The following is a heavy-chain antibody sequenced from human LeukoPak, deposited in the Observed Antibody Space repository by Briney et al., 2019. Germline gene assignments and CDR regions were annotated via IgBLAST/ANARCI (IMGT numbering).Heavy chain of an antibody. CDR3: ARARWELLPPDFDY. D-gene: IGHD1-26*01. CDR1: GFTFSSYA. J-gene: IGHJ4*02. Sequence: GGSLRLSCAASGFTFSSYAMSWVRQAPGKGLEWVSAISGSGGSTYYADSVKGRFTISRDNSKNTLYLQMNSLRAEDTAAYYCARARWELLPPDFDYWGQGTLVTVSS. V-gene: IGHV3-23*01. CDR2: ISGSGGST.